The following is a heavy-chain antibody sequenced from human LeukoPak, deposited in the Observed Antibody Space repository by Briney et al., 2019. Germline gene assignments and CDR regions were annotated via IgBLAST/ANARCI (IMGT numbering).Heavy chain of an antibody. CDR1: RGSISSGGYS. J-gene: IGHJ4*02. V-gene: IGHV4-30-4*07. D-gene: IGHD6-19*01. CDR2: IYNSGST. Sequence: SETLSLTCAVSRGSISSGGYSWSWVRQPPGKGLEWIGYIYNSGSTHYNPSLKSRPNISVDKSKNQFSLKLSSVTAADTAVYYCARLAVAGPGRDYWGQGTLVTVSS. CDR3: ARLAVAGPGRDY.